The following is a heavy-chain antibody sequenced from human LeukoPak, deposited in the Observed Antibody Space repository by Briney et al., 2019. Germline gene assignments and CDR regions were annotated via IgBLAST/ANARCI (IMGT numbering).Heavy chain of an antibody. Sequence: SETLSLTCTVSGGSISSGGYHWSWIRQHPGKGLEWIGYIYYSGSTYYNPSLKSRVTISVDTSKNQFSLKLSSVTAADTAVYYCARAHGAFDIWGQGAMVTVSS. CDR2: IYYSGST. CDR3: ARAHGAFDI. CDR1: GGSISSGGYH. V-gene: IGHV4-31*03. J-gene: IGHJ3*02.